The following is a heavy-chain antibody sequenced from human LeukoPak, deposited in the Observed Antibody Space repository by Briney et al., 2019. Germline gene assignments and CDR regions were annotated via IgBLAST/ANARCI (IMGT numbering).Heavy chain of an antibody. CDR2: ISSSSGYI. CDR3: ARDWRDSSGKFPNDAFDI. D-gene: IGHD3-22*01. Sequence: GGSLRLSCAASGFTFSSHTINWVRQAPGKGLEWVSSISSSSGYIYYADSVKGRLTISRDNAKNSLYLQMNSLRVEDTAVYYCARDWRDSSGKFPNDAFDIWGQGTMVTVSS. J-gene: IGHJ3*02. CDR1: GFTFSSHT. V-gene: IGHV3-21*01.